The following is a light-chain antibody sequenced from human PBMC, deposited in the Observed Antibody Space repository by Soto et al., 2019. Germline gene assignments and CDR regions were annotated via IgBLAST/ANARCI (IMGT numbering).Light chain of an antibody. CDR1: QSVSNNY. Sequence: IVLDLSPCAQSLSGEERTTLSCRASQSVSNNYLAWYQQKPGQAPRLLIYGASNRATGIPDRFSGSGSGTDISLTGSRLPAEDLAVYYSQPDRLLRTFGQGTKVDIK. J-gene: IGKJ1*01. CDR3: QPDRLLRT. CDR2: GAS. V-gene: IGKV3-20*01.